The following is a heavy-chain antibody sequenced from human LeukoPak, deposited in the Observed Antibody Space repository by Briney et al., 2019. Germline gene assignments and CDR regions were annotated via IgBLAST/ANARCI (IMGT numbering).Heavy chain of an antibody. J-gene: IGHJ4*02. CDR2: ISSSSSTI. CDR3: ARDPGHYCSSTSCSPGH. V-gene: IGHV3-48*01. Sequence: GGSLRLSCAASGFTFSSYSMNWVRQAPGKGLEWVSYISSSSSTIYYADSVKGRFTISRDNAKNSLYLQMNSLRAEDTAVYYCARDPGHYCSSTSCSPGHWGQGTLVTVSS. D-gene: IGHD2-2*01. CDR1: GFTFSSYS.